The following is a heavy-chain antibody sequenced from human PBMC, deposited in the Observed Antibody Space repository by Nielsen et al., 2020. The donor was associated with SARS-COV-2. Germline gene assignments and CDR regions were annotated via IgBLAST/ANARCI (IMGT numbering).Heavy chain of an antibody. Sequence: ASVKVSCKVSGYTLTELSMHWVRQAPGKGLDWMGGFDPEDGETIYAQKLQGRVTMTTDTSTSTAYMELRSLRSDDTAVYYCARDHPCSSTSCTPFYYYYGMDVWGQGTTVTVSS. CDR2: FDPEDGET. CDR1: GYTLTELS. CDR3: ARDHPCSSTSCTPFYYYYGMDV. J-gene: IGHJ6*02. D-gene: IGHD2-2*01. V-gene: IGHV1-24*01.